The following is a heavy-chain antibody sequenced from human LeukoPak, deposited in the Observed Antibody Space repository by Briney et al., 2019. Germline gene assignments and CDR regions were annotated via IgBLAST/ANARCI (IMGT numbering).Heavy chain of an antibody. V-gene: IGHV1-46*01. CDR3: ARARGAGTGVFDY. Sequence: ASVKVSCKVSGYTFTSYYMHWVRQAPGQGLEWMGIINPSGGSTSYAQKFQGRVTMTTDTSTSTAYMELRSLRSDDTAVYYCARARGAGTGVFDYWGQGALVTVSS. CDR2: INPSGGST. J-gene: IGHJ4*02. CDR1: GYTFTSYY. D-gene: IGHD6-13*01.